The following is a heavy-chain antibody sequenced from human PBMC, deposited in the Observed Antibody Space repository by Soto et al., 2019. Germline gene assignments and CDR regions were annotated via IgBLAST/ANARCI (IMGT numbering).Heavy chain of an antibody. J-gene: IGHJ5*02. CDR2: IYYSGST. V-gene: IGHV4-31*03. D-gene: IGHD2-2*02. CDR1: VGSISSGGYY. Sequence: QVQLQESGPGLVKPSQTLSLTCTVSVGSISSGGYYWSWIRQDPGKGLEWIGYIYYSGSTYYTPSLKSRVTISVDTSKNQFSLKLSSVTAADTAVYYCARGGRYCSSTSCYRPHDWFDPWGQGTLVTVSS. CDR3: ARGGRYCSSTSCYRPHDWFDP.